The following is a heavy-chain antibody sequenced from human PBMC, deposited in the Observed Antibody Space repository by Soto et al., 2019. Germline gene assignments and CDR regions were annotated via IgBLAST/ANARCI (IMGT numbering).Heavy chain of an antibody. J-gene: IGHJ6*02. V-gene: IGHV3-30*18. CDR3: AKRGPKDTAIVYYYYYGMDV. Sequence: QVQLVESGGGVVQPGRSLRLSCAASGFTFSSYGMHWVRQAPGKGLEWVAVISYDGSNKYYADSVKGRFTISRDNSKNTLYLQMNSLRAEDTAVYYCAKRGPKDTAIVYYYYYGMDVWGQGTTVTVSS. D-gene: IGHD5-18*01. CDR1: GFTFSSYG. CDR2: ISYDGSNK.